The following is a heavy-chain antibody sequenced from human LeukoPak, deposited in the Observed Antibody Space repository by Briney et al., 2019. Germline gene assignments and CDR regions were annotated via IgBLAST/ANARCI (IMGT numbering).Heavy chain of an antibody. D-gene: IGHD3-22*01. CDR1: GGSFSGYY. V-gene: IGHV4-34*01. Sequence: SETLSLTCAVYGGSFSGYYWSWIRQPPGKGLEWIGEINHSGSTNYNPSLKSRVTISVDTSKNQFSLKLSSATAADTAVYYCARGEFTYYYDSSGPAGYWGQGTLVTVSS. CDR3: ARGEFTYYYDSSGPAGY. J-gene: IGHJ4*02. CDR2: INHSGST.